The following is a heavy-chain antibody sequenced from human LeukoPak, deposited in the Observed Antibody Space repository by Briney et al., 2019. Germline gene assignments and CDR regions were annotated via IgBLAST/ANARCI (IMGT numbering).Heavy chain of an antibody. D-gene: IGHD3/OR15-3a*01. Sequence: GGSLRLSCAACGFSLSNYAMGWVRQAPGKGLEWVGLIRDSGEAFYADFARGRFAISRDESENTLYLQMNSLRVEDTAVYFCARDRAANQDWVEFDPWGQGTPVIVSS. CDR3: ARDRAANQDWVEFDP. CDR1: GFSLSNYA. J-gene: IGHJ5*02. CDR2: IRDSGEA. V-gene: IGHV3-66*03.